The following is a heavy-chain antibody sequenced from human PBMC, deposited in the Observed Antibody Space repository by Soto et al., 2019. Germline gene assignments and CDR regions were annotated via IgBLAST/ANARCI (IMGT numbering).Heavy chain of an antibody. CDR3: ASGSRMRIPAASGRYYYYPGLDV. J-gene: IGHJ6*02. V-gene: IGHV4-34*01. CDR1: GGSFSGYY. CDR2: INHRGSI. Sequence: QVQLQQWGAGLLKPSETLSLNCAVYGGSFSGYYWSWIRQPPGKGLEWIGEINHRGSINYNPSLKFRVTMTVEATKNQFSLKLNSVTAADTDVFYCASGSRMRIPAASGRYYYYPGLDVWGQGTAVTVSS. D-gene: IGHD5-18*01.